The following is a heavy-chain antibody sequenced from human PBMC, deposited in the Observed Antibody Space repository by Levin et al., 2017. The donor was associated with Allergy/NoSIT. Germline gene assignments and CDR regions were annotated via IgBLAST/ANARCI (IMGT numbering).Heavy chain of an antibody. V-gene: IGHV1-18*01. Sequence: GESLKISCKASGYTFTSYGISWVRQAPGQGLEWMGWISAYNGNTNYAQKLQGRVTMTTDTSTSTAYMELRSLRSDDTAVYYCASSYYYDSSGYLAGWFDPWGQGTLVTVSS. CDR2: ISAYNGNT. D-gene: IGHD3-22*01. CDR3: ASSYYYDSSGYLAGWFDP. CDR1: GYTFTSYG. J-gene: IGHJ5*02.